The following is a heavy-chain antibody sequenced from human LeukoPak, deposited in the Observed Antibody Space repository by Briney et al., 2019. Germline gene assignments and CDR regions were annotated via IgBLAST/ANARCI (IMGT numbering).Heavy chain of an antibody. Sequence: PGGSLRLSCAASEFSFSSHSMNWVRQAPGKGLEWVSTINSSGDYTCYADSVKGRFTISRDNAKNSLYLQMNSLRAEDTAVYYCARGVEGLFDPWGQGTLVTVSS. V-gene: IGHV3-21*01. CDR2: INSSGDYT. CDR3: ARGVEGLFDP. CDR1: EFSFSSHS. D-gene: IGHD5/OR15-5a*01. J-gene: IGHJ5*02.